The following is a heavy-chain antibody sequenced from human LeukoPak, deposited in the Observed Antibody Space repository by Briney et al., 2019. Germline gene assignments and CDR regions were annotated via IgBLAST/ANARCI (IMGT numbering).Heavy chain of an antibody. Sequence: GGSLRLSCAASGFTFSSYSMNWVRQAPGKGLEWVSSISSSSSYIYYADSVKGRFTISRDNAKNSLYLQMNSLRAEDTAVYYCATIRETDYYDSSGYYSASDYWGQGTLVTVSS. CDR3: ATIRETDYYDSSGYYSASDY. D-gene: IGHD3-22*01. CDR2: ISSSSSYI. V-gene: IGHV3-21*01. CDR1: GFTFSSYS. J-gene: IGHJ4*02.